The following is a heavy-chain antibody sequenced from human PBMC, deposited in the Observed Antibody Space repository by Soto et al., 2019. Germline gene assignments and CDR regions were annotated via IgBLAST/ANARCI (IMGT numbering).Heavy chain of an antibody. CDR1: GFTFDDYA. CDR2: ISWNSGSI. Sequence: EVQLVESGGGLVQPGRSLRLSCAASGFTFDDYAMHWVRQAPGKGLEWVSGISWNSGSIGYADSVKGRFTISRDNAKNSLYLQMNSLRAEDTALYYCAKDHCLYCSGGSGYFDYWGQGTLVTVSS. J-gene: IGHJ4*02. V-gene: IGHV3-9*01. CDR3: AKDHCLYCSGGSGYFDY. D-gene: IGHD2-15*01.